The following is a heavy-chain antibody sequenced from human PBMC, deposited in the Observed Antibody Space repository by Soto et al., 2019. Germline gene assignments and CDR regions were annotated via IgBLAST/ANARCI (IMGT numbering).Heavy chain of an antibody. CDR1: GFTFTSSA. V-gene: IGHV1-58*01. Sequence: SVKVSCKASGFTFTSSAVQWVRQARGQRLEWIGWIVVGSGNTNYAQKFQERVTITRDMSTSTAYMELSSLRSEDTAVYYCAADRRTMVRGVIINDYYGMDVWGQGTTVTVSS. CDR3: AADRRTMVRGVIINDYYGMDV. D-gene: IGHD3-10*01. J-gene: IGHJ6*02. CDR2: IVVGSGNT.